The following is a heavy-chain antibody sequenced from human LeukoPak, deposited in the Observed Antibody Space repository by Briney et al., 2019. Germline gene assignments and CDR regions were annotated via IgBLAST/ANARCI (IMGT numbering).Heavy chain of an antibody. J-gene: IGHJ3*02. D-gene: IGHD3-10*01. Sequence: ASVKVSFKASGYTFTGYYMHWVRQAPGQGLEWMGWINPNSGGTNYAQKFQGRVTMTRDTSISTAYMELSRLRSDDTAVYYCANIMVRGVIYDAFDIWGQGTMVTVSS. CDR3: ANIMVRGVIYDAFDI. V-gene: IGHV1-2*02. CDR2: INPNSGGT. CDR1: GYTFTGYY.